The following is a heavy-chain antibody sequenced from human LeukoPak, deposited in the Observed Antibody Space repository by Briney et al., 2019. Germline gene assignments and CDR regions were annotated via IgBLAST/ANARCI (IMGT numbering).Heavy chain of an antibody. V-gene: IGHV1-46*01. J-gene: IGHJ6*03. CDR3: ASCSGGSCYYYYYMDV. Sequence: GASVKVSCKASGYTFTSYYMHWVRQAPGQGLEWMGIINPSGGSTSYAQKFQGRVTITADESTSTAYMELSSLRSEDTAVYYCASCSGGSCYYYYYMDVWGKGTTVTVSS. D-gene: IGHD2-15*01. CDR1: GYTFTSYY. CDR2: INPSGGST.